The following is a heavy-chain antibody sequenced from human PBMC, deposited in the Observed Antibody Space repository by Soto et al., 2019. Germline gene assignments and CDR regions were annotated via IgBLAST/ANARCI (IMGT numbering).Heavy chain of an antibody. Sequence: QVQLVQSGAEIKKPGASVKVSCKASGYTFTGSYMHWVRQAPGQGLEWMGWINPNRGDTNYAQKFQGWVTMTRDTSIATFYMELNSLTSDDTAVYYCAREGGDVGYDLWGRGTLVTVSS. D-gene: IGHD2-21*02. J-gene: IGHJ2*01. CDR2: INPNRGDT. CDR3: AREGGDVGYDL. CDR1: GYTFTGSY. V-gene: IGHV1-2*04.